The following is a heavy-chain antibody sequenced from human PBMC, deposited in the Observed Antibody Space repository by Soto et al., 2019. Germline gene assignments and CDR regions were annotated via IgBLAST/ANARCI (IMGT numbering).Heavy chain of an antibody. CDR1: GGTFSSYT. D-gene: IGHD6-13*01. J-gene: IGHJ5*02. CDR3: ARKYSSSWYGDWFDP. V-gene: IGHV1-69*02. Sequence: QVQLVQSGAEVKKPGSSVKVSCKASGGTFSSYTISWVRQAPGQGLEWMGRIIPILGIANYAQKFQGRVTITADKSTSTAYMELSSLRSEDTAVYYCARKYSSSWYGDWFDPWGQGTLVTVSS. CDR2: IIPILGIA.